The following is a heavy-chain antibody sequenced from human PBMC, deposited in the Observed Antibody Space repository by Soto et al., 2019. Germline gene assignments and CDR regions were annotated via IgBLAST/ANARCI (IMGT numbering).Heavy chain of an antibody. CDR1: GYTFTNYG. CDR2: ISVYNGNT. V-gene: IGHV1-18*01. Sequence: QVHLVQSGAEVKRSGASVKVACNTSGYTFTNYGINWVRQAAGQGLEWMGPISVYNGNTNYAQKFQDSVTMTTDASTTTPYMAPNHLTSDHTAVYYCARVLGAWLVNAVFATWGQGKMV. D-gene: IGHD6-19*01. CDR3: ARVLGAWLVNAVFAT. J-gene: IGHJ3*02.